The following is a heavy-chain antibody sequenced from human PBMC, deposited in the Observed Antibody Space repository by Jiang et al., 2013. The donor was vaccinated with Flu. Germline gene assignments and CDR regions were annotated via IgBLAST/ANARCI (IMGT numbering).Heavy chain of an antibody. J-gene: IGHJ6*02. CDR2: T. V-gene: IGHV4-59*09. Sequence: TNYNPSLKSRVTISVDTSKNQFSLKLSSVTAADTAVYYCARGFRFTSSSPKNYYYYGMDVWGQGTTVTVSS. CDR3: ARGFRFTSSSPKNYYYYGMDV. D-gene: IGHD6-13*01.